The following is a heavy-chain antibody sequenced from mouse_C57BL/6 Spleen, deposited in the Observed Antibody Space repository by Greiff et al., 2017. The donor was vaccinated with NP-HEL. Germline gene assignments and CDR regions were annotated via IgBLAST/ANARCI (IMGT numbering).Heavy chain of an antibody. J-gene: IGHJ2*01. Sequence: VQLQQSGAELVRPGTSVKVSCKASGYAFTNYLIEWVKQRPGQGLEWIGVINTGSGGTNYNEKFKGKATLTADKSSSTAYMQLSSLTSEDSAVYFCARGSPGYYFDYWGQGTTLTVSS. CDR2: INTGSGGT. V-gene: IGHV1-54*01. CDR3: ARGSPGYYFDY. CDR1: GYAFTNYL.